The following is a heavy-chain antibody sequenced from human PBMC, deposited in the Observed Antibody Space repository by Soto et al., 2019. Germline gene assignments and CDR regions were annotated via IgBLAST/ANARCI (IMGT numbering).Heavy chain of an antibody. CDR1: GYTFTSYG. CDR3: ARATRVLRFLEWSADNWFDP. CDR2: ISAYNGNT. J-gene: IGHJ5*02. Sequence: ASVKVSCKASGYTFTSYGISWVRQAPGQGLEWMGWISAYNGNTNYAQKLQGRVTMTTDTSTSTAYMELRSLRSDDTAVYYCARATRVLRFLEWSADNWFDPWGQGTLVTVSS. V-gene: IGHV1-18*01. D-gene: IGHD3-3*01.